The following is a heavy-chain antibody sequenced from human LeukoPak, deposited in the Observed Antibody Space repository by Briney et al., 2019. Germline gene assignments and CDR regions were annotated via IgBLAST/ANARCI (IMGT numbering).Heavy chain of an antibody. J-gene: IGHJ3*02. Sequence: GGSLILSCAGSGFTFGSYAINWVHQAPGKGLEWVSAIRTSSSATYYADSVKGRFATSRDDSRSTVFLQMNSLRAEDTAVYYCARGRVGALLHALDIWGQGTLVAVSS. CDR3: ARGRVGALLHALDI. V-gene: IGHV3-23*01. CDR2: IRTSSSAT. CDR1: GFTFGSYA. D-gene: IGHD1-26*01.